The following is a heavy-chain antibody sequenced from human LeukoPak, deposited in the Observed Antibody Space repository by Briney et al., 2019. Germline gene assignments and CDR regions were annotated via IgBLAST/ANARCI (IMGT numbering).Heavy chain of an antibody. CDR3: ASFPIAASHEDFDY. CDR1: GGSISSSSYY. CDR2: IYYSGST. J-gene: IGHJ4*02. D-gene: IGHD6-6*01. V-gene: IGHV4-39*01. Sequence: SETLSLTCTVSGGSISSSSYYWGWIRQPPGKGLEWIGSIYYSGSTYYNPSLKSRVTISVDTSKNQFSLKLSSVTAAYTAVYYCASFPIAASHEDFDYWGQGTLVTVSS.